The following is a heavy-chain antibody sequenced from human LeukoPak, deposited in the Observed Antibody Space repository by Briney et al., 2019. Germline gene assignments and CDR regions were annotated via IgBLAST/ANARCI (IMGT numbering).Heavy chain of an antibody. CDR3: ARPRQGTISYFDY. CDR1: GGSISSGSYY. V-gene: IGHV4-39*01. CDR2: MYFSGST. J-gene: IGHJ4*02. Sequence: SETLSLTCTVSGGSISSGSYYWGWIRQPPGKGLEWIGSMYFSGSTYYNPSLKSRVTISVDTSKNQFSLKLSSVTAADTAVYFCARPRQGTISYFDYWGQGTLVTVSS. D-gene: IGHD2-8*01.